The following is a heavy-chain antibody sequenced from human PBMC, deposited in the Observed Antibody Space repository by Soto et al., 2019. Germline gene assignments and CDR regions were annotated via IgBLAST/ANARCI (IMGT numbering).Heavy chain of an antibody. D-gene: IGHD2-2*02. J-gene: IGHJ5*02. V-gene: IGHV1-69*01. Sequence: QVQLVQSGAEVKQPGSSVKVSCKASGGTFSSYAISWVRQAPGQGLEWMGGIIPIFGTANYAQKFQGRVTITADESTITAYMELSSLRSEDTAVYYYARGRYCSSTSCYTGDNWFDPWGQETLVTVSS. CDR2: IIPIFGTA. CDR3: ARGRYCSSTSCYTGDNWFDP. CDR1: GGTFSSYA.